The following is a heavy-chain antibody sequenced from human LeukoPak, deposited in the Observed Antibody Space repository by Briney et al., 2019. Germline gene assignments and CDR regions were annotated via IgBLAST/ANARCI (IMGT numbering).Heavy chain of an antibody. CDR2: IYYSGST. J-gene: IGHJ5*02. Sequence: PSETLSLTCTVSGGSISRGGYYWSWIRQHPGKGLEWIGYIYYSGSTYYNPSLKSRVTISVDTSKNQFSLKLSSVTAADTAVYYCARDVTYYYDSSGVAWFDPWGQGTLVTVSS. CDR3: ARDVTYYYDSSGVAWFDP. D-gene: IGHD3-22*01. CDR1: GGSISRGGYY. V-gene: IGHV4-31*03.